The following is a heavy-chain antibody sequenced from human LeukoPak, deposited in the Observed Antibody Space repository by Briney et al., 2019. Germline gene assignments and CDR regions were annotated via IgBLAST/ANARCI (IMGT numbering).Heavy chain of an antibody. CDR1: GFTFSSYG. Sequence: GGSLRLSCAASGFTFSSYGMHWVRQAPGKGLEWVAVISYDGSNKYYADSVKGRFTISRDNSKNTLYLQMNSLRAEDTAVYYCAKDSALFGIDYWGQGTLVTASS. J-gene: IGHJ4*02. CDR3: AKDSALFGIDY. V-gene: IGHV3-30*18. CDR2: ISYDGSNK. D-gene: IGHD3-10*01.